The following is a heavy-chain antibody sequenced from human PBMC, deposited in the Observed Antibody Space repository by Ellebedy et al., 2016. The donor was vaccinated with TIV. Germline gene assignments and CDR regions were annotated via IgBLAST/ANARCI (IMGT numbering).Heavy chain of an antibody. CDR3: ARGYDSSGYQRHSCFDP. Sequence: GSLRLSCTVSGGSVSSASYYWSWIRQPPGKGLEWIGYIDYDGNTNYNPSLKSRVSISEDTSKNQFSLQLTSVTAADTAVYYWARGYDSSGYQRHSCFDPWGQGTLVTVSS. J-gene: IGHJ5*02. D-gene: IGHD3-22*01. V-gene: IGHV4-61*01. CDR2: IDYDGNT. CDR1: GGSVSSASYY.